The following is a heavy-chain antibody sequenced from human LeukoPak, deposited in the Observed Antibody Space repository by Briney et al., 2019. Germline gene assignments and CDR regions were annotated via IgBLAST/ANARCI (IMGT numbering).Heavy chain of an antibody. V-gene: IGHV3-30-3*01. CDR2: VSYDGNNK. J-gene: IGHJ6*02. CDR3: ARDIVVAAATPGFYYYGMDV. D-gene: IGHD2-15*01. Sequence: PGESLRLSCAPSGFSFSSYAMHWVRQAPGKGQEWVAVVSYDGNNKYYADSVKGRFTISRDNSKSTLFLQMNSLRAEDTAVYYCARDIVVAAATPGFYYYGMDVWGQGTTVTVSS. CDR1: GFSFSSYA.